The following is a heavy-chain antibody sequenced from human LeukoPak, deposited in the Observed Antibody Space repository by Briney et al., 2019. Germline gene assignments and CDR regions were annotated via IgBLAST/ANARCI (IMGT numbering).Heavy chain of an antibody. J-gene: IGHJ4*02. CDR3: ARGYSSSWCIDY. CDR1: GFTFSSFA. Sequence: PGGSLRLSCAASGFTFSSFAINWVRQAPGKGLEWVAVISYDGSNKYYADSVKGRFTISRDNSKNTLYLQMNSLRAEDTAVYYCARGYSSSWCIDYWGQGTLVTVSS. V-gene: IGHV3-30-3*01. D-gene: IGHD6-13*01. CDR2: ISYDGSNK.